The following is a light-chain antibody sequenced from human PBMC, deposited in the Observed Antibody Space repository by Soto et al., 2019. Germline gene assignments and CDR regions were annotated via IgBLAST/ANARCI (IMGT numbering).Light chain of an antibody. CDR3: CSYVGSSTYV. Sequence: QSVLTQPRSVSGSPGQSVTISCTGTSNDVGGYHYVSWYQHHPGKAPKLVIFDVNRRPSGVPHRFSGSKSDNTASLTISGLQAEDEADYYCCSYVGSSTYVFGTGTKVTV. CDR2: DVN. J-gene: IGLJ1*01. CDR1: SNDVGGYHY. V-gene: IGLV2-11*01.